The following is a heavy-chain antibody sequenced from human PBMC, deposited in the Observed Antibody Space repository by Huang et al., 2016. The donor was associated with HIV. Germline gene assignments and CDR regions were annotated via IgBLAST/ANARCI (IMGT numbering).Heavy chain of an antibody. CDR2: IYSGGTT. CDR3: AKEGDTGAALGY. J-gene: IGHJ4*02. CDR1: GFTVSTNY. Sequence: EVQLVESGGGLIQPGGSLRLSCAASGFTVSTNYMTWVRQAPGKGLGWVSLIYSGGTTYYADAVEGRFTISRDDSENALYLHMTSLRAGDTAVYYCAKEGDTGAALGYWGQGTLVTVS. D-gene: IGHD2-8*02. V-gene: IGHV3-53*01.